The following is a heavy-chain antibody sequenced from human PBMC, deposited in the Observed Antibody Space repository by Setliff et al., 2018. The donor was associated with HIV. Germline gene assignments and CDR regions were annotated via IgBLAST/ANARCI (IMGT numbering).Heavy chain of an antibody. Sequence: GGSLRLSCAASGFTFSSYAMSWVRQAPGKGLEWVSGISWSSGGVGYADSVRGRFTISRDDAKKSLYLQMNSLGVEDTAVYYCARSAGIGNYHWDVWGKGTTVTVSS. CDR1: GFTFSSYA. J-gene: IGHJ6*03. CDR2: ISWSSGGV. CDR3: ARSAGIGNYHWDV. V-gene: IGHV3-23*01.